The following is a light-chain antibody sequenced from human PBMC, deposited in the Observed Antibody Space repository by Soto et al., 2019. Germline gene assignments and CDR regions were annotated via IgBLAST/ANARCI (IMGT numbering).Light chain of an antibody. CDR1: NIGSKS. CDR3: QVWESSGDPNYV. Sequence: SYVLTQPPSVSVAPGQTARITCGGNNIGSKSVHWYQQKPGQAPVLVVYDDRDRPSGIPERFSGSNSGNTATLTISRVEAGDEADYYCQVWESSGDPNYVLGTGTKLTVL. CDR2: DDR. J-gene: IGLJ1*01. V-gene: IGLV3-21*02.